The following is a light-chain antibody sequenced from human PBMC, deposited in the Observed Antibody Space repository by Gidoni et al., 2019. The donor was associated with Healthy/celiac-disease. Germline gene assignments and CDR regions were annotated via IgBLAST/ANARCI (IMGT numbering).Light chain of an antibody. CDR1: QSVSSY. CDR3: QQRSNWPPLT. V-gene: IGKV3-11*01. CDR2: DAS. J-gene: IGKJ4*01. Sequence: EIVLTHSPATLSCSPGERATLSCRASQSVSSYLAWYQQKPGQAPRLLIYDASNRATGIPARFSGSGSGTDFTLTISSLEPEDFAVYYCQQRSNWPPLTFGGGTKVEIK.